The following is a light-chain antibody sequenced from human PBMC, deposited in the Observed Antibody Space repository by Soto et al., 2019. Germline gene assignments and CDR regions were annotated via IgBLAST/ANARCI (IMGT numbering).Light chain of an antibody. CDR3: QQYNSYSPT. CDR2: DAS. CDR1: QDINNY. Sequence: DIQMTQSPSSLSASVGDRVTITCQASQDINNYLNWYQQKSGKAPKLLIYDASDLETGVPSRFSGSGSGTDFTFTISSLQPGDSATYYCQQYNSYSPTFGQGTKVDIK. J-gene: IGKJ1*01. V-gene: IGKV1-33*01.